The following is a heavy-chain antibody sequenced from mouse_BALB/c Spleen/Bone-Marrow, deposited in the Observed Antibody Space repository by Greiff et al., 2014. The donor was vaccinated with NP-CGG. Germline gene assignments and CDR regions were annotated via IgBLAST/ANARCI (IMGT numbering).Heavy chain of an antibody. CDR3: TRVTMAMDY. V-gene: IGHV1-5*01. CDR2: IYPGNSDT. J-gene: IGHJ4*01. Sequence: EVKVVESGTVLTRPGASVKMSCKASGYSFTSYWMHWVKQRPGQGLEWIGAIYPGNSDTSYNQKFKGKAKLTAVTSATTAYMEFSSLTNEDSAVYYCTRVTMAMDYWGQGTSVTASS. D-gene: IGHD1-1*02. CDR1: GYSFTSYW.